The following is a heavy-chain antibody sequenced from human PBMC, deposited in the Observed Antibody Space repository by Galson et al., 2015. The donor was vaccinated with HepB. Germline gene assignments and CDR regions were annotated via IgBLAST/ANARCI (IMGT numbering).Heavy chain of an antibody. CDR3: ARGPSLRGYCSSTSCPYYFDY. Sequence: SVKVSCKASGYTFTSYDINWVRQATGRGLEWMGWMNPNSGNTGYAQKFQGRVTMTRNTSISTAYMELSSLRSEDTAVYYCARGPSLRGYCSSTSCPYYFDYWGQGTLVTVSS. D-gene: IGHD2-2*01. V-gene: IGHV1-8*01. CDR2: MNPNSGNT. CDR1: GYTFTSYD. J-gene: IGHJ4*02.